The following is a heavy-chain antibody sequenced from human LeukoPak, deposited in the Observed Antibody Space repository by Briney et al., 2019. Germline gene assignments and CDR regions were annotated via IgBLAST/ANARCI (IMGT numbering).Heavy chain of an antibody. CDR1: GGSIGSHY. CDR2: IYYRGGT. CDR3: ARVHKYSSSWYWFDP. J-gene: IGHJ5*02. D-gene: IGHD6-13*01. V-gene: IGHV4-59*11. Sequence: SETLSLTCTVSGGSIGSHYWNWFRQPPGKGLEWIGNIYYRGGTNYNPSLKSRVTISVDKSKNQFSLKLSSVTAADTAVYYCARVHKYSSSWYWFDPWGQGTLVTVSS.